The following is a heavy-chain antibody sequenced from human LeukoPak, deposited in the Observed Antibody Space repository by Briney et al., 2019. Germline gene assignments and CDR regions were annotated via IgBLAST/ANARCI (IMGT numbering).Heavy chain of an antibody. CDR3: ARDRVAAAGTAPFDP. Sequence: ASVKVSCKASGYTFTGYYMRWVRQAPGQGLEWMGWINPNSGGTNYAQKFQGRVTMTRDTYISTAYMELSRLRSDDTAVYYCARDRVAAAGTAPFDPWGQGTLVTVSS. CDR2: INPNSGGT. V-gene: IGHV1-2*02. D-gene: IGHD6-13*01. J-gene: IGHJ5*02. CDR1: GYTFTGYY.